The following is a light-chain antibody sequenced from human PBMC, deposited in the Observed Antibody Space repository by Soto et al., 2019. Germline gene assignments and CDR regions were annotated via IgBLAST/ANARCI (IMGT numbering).Light chain of an antibody. CDR1: SADVGGYNY. V-gene: IGLV2-14*01. J-gene: IGLJ1*01. Sequence: QSALSQPASVSGSPGQSITLSCTGTSADVGGYNYVSWYQQRPGKAPQLLIHEVSNRPSGVSFRFSGFKSGDTASLTISGLQADDEGIYYCVSYTSPSSYVFGTGTKVTV. CDR3: VSYTSPSSYV. CDR2: EVS.